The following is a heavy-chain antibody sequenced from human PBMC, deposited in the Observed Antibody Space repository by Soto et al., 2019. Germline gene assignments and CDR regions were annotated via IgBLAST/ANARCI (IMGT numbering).Heavy chain of an antibody. CDR3: ARDLNGYGDIDN. CDR1: GGSISSGGYY. V-gene: IGHV4-31*03. D-gene: IGHD4-17*01. Sequence: QVQLQESGPGLVRPSQTLSLTCTVSGGSISSGGYYWTCIRQHPGKGLEWIGYVYYSGSTYYNPSLQSRVTISVDTSKNQFSLKLSSVTAADTAVYSCARDLNGYGDIDNWGQGTLVTVSS. CDR2: VYYSGST. J-gene: IGHJ4*02.